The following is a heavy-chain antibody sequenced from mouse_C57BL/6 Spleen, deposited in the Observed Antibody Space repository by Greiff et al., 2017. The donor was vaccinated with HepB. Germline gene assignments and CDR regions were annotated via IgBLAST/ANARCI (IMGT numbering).Heavy chain of an antibody. D-gene: IGHD1-1*01. Sequence: QVQLQQSGAELVKPGASVKLSCKASGYTFTSYWMQWVKQRPGQGLEWIGEIDPSDSYTNYNQKFKGKATLTVDTSSSTAYMQLSSLTSEDSAVYYCASPYYYGSKFDWYFDVWGTGTTVTVSS. CDR2: IDPSDSYT. V-gene: IGHV1-50*01. J-gene: IGHJ1*03. CDR1: GYTFTSYW. CDR3: ASPYYYGSKFDWYFDV.